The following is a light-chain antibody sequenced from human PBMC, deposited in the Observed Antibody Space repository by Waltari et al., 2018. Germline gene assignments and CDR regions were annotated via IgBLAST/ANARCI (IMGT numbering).Light chain of an antibody. CDR1: ITNDNDFSY. CDR2: NVR. CDR3: FSYTSRSTVV. Sequence: QSALTQPASVTGSPGQSITISCTGTITNDNDFSYVSWFQQHPGRVPTLLIYNVRNRPSGTSDRFSGYKSGSTASLTISGLQSEDEADYYCFSYTSRSTVVFGGGTKLTVL. J-gene: IGLJ2*01. V-gene: IGLV2-14*03.